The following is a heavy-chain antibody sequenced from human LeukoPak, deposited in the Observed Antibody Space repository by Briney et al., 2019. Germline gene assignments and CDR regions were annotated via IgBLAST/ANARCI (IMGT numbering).Heavy chain of an antibody. V-gene: IGHV4-31*03. CDR2: IYYSGSP. CDR3: ARNPPMGGGPWFDP. Sequence: TLSLTCTVSGGSISSGGYYWSWIRQHPGKGLEWIGYIYYSGSPYYNPSLKSRVTISVDTSKNQFSLKLSSVTAADTAVYYCARNPPMGGGPWFDPWGQGTLVTVSS. D-gene: IGHD2-15*01. J-gene: IGHJ5*02. CDR1: GGSISSGGYY.